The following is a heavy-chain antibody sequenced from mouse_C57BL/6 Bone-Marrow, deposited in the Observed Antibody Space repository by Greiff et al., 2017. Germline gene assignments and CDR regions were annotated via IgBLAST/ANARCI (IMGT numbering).Heavy chain of an antibody. J-gene: IGHJ4*01. V-gene: IGHV1-49*01. Sequence: LKQSGAELVRPGSSVKLSCKDSYFAFMASAMHWVKQRPGHGMEWIGSFTMYSDATEYSENFKCKATLTAKTSSSTAYMELSSLTSEDAAVDYCARSRGIYDGYMGAMDYWGQGTSVTVSS. D-gene: IGHD2-3*01. CDR2: FTMYSDAT. CDR3: ARSRGIYDGYMGAMDY. CDR1: YFAFMASA.